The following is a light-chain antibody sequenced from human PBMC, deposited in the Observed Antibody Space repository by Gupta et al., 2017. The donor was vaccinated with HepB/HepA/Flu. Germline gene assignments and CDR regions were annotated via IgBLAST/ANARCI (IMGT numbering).Light chain of an antibody. J-gene: IGLJ2*01. CDR1: RSDVGGYNY. V-gene: IGLV2-8*01. Sequence: QSALTQPPSASGSPGQSVSISCTGSRSDVGGYNYVSWYQQHPGKAPKLMIFEVNKRPAGVPDRFSGSKSGDTASLTVTGLQADDEADYYCSSYAGNNDFVLFGGGTKLTVL. CDR3: SSYAGNNDFVL. CDR2: EVN.